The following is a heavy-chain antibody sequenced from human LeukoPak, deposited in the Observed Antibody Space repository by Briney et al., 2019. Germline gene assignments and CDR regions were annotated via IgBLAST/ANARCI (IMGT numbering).Heavy chain of an antibody. V-gene: IGHV3-23*01. CDR2: ISGSGGST. J-gene: IGHJ4*02. CDR3: AKVDDYGDSLSSGLDYFDY. Sequence: GGSLRLPCAASGFTFSSYAMSWVRQAPGKGLEWVSAISGSGGSTYYADSVKGRFTISRDNSKNTLYLQMNSLRAEDTAVYYCAKVDDYGDSLSSGLDYFDYWGQGTLVTVSS. CDR1: GFTFSSYA. D-gene: IGHD4-17*01.